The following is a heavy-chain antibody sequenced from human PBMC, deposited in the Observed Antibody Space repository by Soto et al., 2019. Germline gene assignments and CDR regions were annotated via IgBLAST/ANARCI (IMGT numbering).Heavy chain of an antibody. D-gene: IGHD3-10*01. V-gene: IGHV2-5*02. CDR2: IYWDDEK. CDR3: AHRPVRVLWCGVLNWFDP. Sequence: QITLKESGPTLVKPTQTLTLTCTFSGFSLSTSGVGVGWIRQPPGQALEWLALIYWDDEKRYSPSLKSRLTITKGTSKNQVVLTMTNMDAVDTATYYRAHRPVRVLWCGVLNWFDPWGQGTLVPV. CDR1: GFSLSTSGVG. J-gene: IGHJ5*02.